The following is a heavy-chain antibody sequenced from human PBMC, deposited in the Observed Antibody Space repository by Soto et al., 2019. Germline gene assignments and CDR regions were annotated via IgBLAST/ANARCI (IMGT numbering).Heavy chain of an antibody. J-gene: IGHJ4*02. CDR1: GFSLNTTGGG. D-gene: IGHD3-9*01. Sequence: QITLRESGPTVVKPTQTLTLTCTFSGFSLNTTGGGVGWIRQPPGNALEWVALLYWDDVKRYNTPLKTRYDIPTDPSNNRVVLTMTNREPGAKTTSYCDHLVSDVDSEYFDIWGQGTLVPVSS. CDR2: LYWDDVK. CDR3: DHLVSDVDSEYFDI. V-gene: IGHV2-5*02.